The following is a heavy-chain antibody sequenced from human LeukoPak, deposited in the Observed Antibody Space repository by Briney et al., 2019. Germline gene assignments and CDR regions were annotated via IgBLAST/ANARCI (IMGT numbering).Heavy chain of an antibody. V-gene: IGHV3-23*01. CDR3: ASSGSYYFPFDY. CDR1: GFTFSRYA. CDR2: ISYSGGSP. Sequence: GGSLRLSCRTSGFTFSRYAMTWVRRAPGKGLEDVSIISYSGGSPHYADSVKGRFTISRDNSKDTLYLQVNSLRAEDTAIYYCASSGSYYFPFDYWGQGILVTVSS. J-gene: IGHJ4*02. D-gene: IGHD3-10*01.